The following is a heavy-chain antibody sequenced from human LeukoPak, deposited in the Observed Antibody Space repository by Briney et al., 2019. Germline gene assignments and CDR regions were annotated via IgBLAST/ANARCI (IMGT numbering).Heavy chain of an antibody. CDR2: IYSAGGT. D-gene: IGHD3-3*01. Sequence: GGSLRLSCAASGFTVSSNYMTWVRQAPGKGLEWVSLIYSAGGTYYTDSVKGRFTISRHSSKNTLYLQMNSLRGEDTAVYYCARFLGRITVSGVVPYGMDVWGQGTTVTVSS. CDR3: ARFLGRITVSGVVPYGMDV. CDR1: GFTVSSNY. V-gene: IGHV3-53*04. J-gene: IGHJ6*02.